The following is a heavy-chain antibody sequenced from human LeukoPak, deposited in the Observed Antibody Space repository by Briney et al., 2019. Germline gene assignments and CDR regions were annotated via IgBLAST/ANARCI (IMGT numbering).Heavy chain of an antibody. Sequence: SGGSLRLSCAASGFTFRSNGMHWVRQAPGRGLEWVTYIWYDGSDADYADPVKGRFTSSRDNSKNTLYLQMNSLRAEDTAVYYCARYTTGHGFDVWGQGTLVTVSS. CDR3: ARYTTGHGFDV. V-gene: IGHV3-33*01. J-gene: IGHJ4*02. CDR1: GFTFRSNG. CDR2: IWYDGSDA. D-gene: IGHD2/OR15-2a*01.